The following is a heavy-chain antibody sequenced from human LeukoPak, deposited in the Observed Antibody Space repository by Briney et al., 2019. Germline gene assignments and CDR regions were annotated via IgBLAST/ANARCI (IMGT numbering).Heavy chain of an antibody. V-gene: IGHV3-23*01. D-gene: IGHD3-10*01. J-gene: IGHJ6*04. CDR2: ISGSGGST. CDR3: AKGVRGVIYYYYGMDV. Sequence: GGSLRLSCAASGFTFSSYAMSWVRQAPGKGLEWVSAISGSGGSTYYADSVRGRFTISRDNSKNTLYLQMNSLRAEDTAVYYCAKGVRGVIYYYYGMDVWGKGTTVTVSS. CDR1: GFTFSSYA.